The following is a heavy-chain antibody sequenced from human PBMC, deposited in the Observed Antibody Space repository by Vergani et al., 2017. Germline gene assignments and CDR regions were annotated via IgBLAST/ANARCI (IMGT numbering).Heavy chain of an antibody. CDR3: ARVNTETNGHRYCYCYMDV. Sequence: QVQLQQWGGGLLKPSETLSLTCVVNGGSFTSYHWPWIRQSPGEGLEWVGDIDHTGRPDYNPSLKSRLTMSVGKSRNQFSLTLNSVTATDTALYFCARVNTETNGHRYCYCYMDVWGQGTAVTVS. D-gene: IGHD4-11*01. V-gene: IGHV4-34*01. J-gene: IGHJ6*03. CDR1: GGSFTSYH. CDR2: IDHTGRP.